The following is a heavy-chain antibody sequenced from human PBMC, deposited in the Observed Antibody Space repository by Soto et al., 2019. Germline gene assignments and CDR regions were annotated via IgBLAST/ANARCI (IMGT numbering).Heavy chain of an antibody. J-gene: IGHJ3*02. V-gene: IGHV3-23*01. D-gene: IGHD6-19*01. CDR2: ISGSGGST. Sequence: GGSLRLSCAASGFTFSSYAMSWVRQAPGKGLEWVSAISGSGGSTYYADSVKGRFTISRDNSKNTLYLQMNSLRAEDTAVYYSAKDGAGYSSGWYSEEEAFDIWGQGTMVTVSS. CDR3: AKDGAGYSSGWYSEEEAFDI. CDR1: GFTFSSYA.